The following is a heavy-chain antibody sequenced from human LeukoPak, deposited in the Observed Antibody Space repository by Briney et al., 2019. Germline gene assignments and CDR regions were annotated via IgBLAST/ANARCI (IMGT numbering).Heavy chain of an antibody. J-gene: IGHJ4*02. V-gene: IGHV3-7*03. CDR2: IKQDGSET. Sequence: GGSLRLSCAAPRFNLSNYWMSWVRQAPGKGLEWVANIKQDGSETYYVDSVKGRFTISRDNSKKTLYLQMNSLRAEDTAVYYCAKDIFRWNYDSSGSGWGQGTLVTVSS. CDR3: AKDIFRWNYDSSGSG. D-gene: IGHD3-22*01. CDR1: RFNLSNYW.